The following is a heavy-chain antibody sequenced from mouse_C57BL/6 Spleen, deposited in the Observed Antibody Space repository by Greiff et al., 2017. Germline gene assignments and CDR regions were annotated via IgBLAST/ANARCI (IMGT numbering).Heavy chain of an antibody. D-gene: IGHD1-1*01. CDR3: ARDGSSHGGFAY. CDR1: GYTFTSYW. V-gene: IGHV1-59*01. J-gene: IGHJ3*01. CDR2: IDPSDSYT. Sequence: QLQQPGAELVRPGTSVKLSCKASGYTFTSYWMHWVKQRPGQGLEWIGVIDPSDSYTNYNQKFKGKATLTVDTSSSTAYMQLSSLTSEDSAVYYCARDGSSHGGFAYWGQGTLVTVSA.